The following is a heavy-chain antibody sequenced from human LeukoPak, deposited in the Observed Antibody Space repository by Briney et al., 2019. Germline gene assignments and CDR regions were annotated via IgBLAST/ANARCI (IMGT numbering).Heavy chain of an antibody. Sequence: SETRSLTCTASGGSISSSDYFWSWIRQPAGKGLEWIGRINSRGSTNYNPSLKSRVTLSVDTSKNQFSLKLTSVTVADTAVYYCARYRLGWFDPWGQGTLVTVSS. CDR1: GGSISSSDYF. CDR3: ARYRLGWFDP. V-gene: IGHV4-61*02. CDR2: INSRGST. J-gene: IGHJ5*02. D-gene: IGHD6-25*01.